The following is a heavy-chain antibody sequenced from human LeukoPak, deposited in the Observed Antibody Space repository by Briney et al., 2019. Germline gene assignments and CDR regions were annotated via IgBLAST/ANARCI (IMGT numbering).Heavy chain of an antibody. Sequence: KASETLSLTCTVSGGSISSYYWSWIRQPPGKGLEWIGYIYYSGSTNYNPSLKSRVTISVDTSKNHFSLKLSSVTAADTAVYYCARTTEGYCRGRSCYSYYYYMDVWGKGTTVTVSS. CDR2: IYYSGST. V-gene: IGHV4-59*01. CDR1: GGSISSYY. J-gene: IGHJ6*03. CDR3: ARTTEGYCRGRSCYSYYYYMDV. D-gene: IGHD2-15*01.